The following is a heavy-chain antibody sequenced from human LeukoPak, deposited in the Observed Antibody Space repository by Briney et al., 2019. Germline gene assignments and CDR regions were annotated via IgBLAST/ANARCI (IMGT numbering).Heavy chain of an antibody. Sequence: SVKVSCKASGGTFSSYAISWVRQAPGQGLEWMGGIIPIFGTANYAQKFQGRVTVTADESTSTAYMELSSLRSEDTAVYYCARAPGKAAGTYYFDYWGQGTLVTVSS. J-gene: IGHJ4*02. CDR3: ARAPGKAAGTYYFDY. CDR1: GGTFSSYA. V-gene: IGHV1-69*13. CDR2: IIPIFGTA. D-gene: IGHD6-13*01.